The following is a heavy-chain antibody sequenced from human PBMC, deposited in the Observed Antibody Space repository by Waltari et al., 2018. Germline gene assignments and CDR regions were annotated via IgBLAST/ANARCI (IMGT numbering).Heavy chain of an antibody. Sequence: QLQLQESGPGLVKSSETLSLTCTVSGGSISSYYWSWIRQPPGKGLEWIGYIYYSGSTNYNPSLKSRVTISVDTSKNQFSLKLSSVTAADTAVYYCASYSGYDSYGYWGQGTLVTVSS. D-gene: IGHD5-12*01. CDR2: IYYSGST. V-gene: IGHV4-59*01. J-gene: IGHJ4*02. CDR3: ASYSGYDSYGY. CDR1: GGSISSYY.